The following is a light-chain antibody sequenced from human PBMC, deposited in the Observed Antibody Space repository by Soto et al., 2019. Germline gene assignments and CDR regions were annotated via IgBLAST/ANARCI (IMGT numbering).Light chain of an antibody. Sequence: DIQMTQSPSSLSASVGDRVTITCRATQSVAKYVNWYQQKPGQAPNLLIYTSSNFQSGVPSRFTGSGFATDFTLTISRLQPEDIASYYCQHSYSTTGTFGQGTKVEIK. CDR2: TSS. V-gene: IGKV1-39*01. CDR1: QSVAKY. J-gene: IGKJ1*01. CDR3: QHSYSTTGT.